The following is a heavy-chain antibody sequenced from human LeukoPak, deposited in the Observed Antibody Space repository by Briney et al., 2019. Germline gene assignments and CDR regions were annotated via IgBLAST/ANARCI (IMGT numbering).Heavy chain of an antibody. CDR2: INGDGRNI. V-gene: IGHV3-74*01. D-gene: IGHD6-13*01. Sequence: PGGSLRLSCVASGFTFSSYWMHWVRQDPRKGLVWVSRINGDGRNINYADSVRGRFTISRDNAKNSLYLQMNSLRAEDTAVYYCARPAGSRVYSSSLGHWGQGTLVTVSS. CDR3: ARPAGSRVYSSSLGH. J-gene: IGHJ1*01. CDR1: GFTFSSYW.